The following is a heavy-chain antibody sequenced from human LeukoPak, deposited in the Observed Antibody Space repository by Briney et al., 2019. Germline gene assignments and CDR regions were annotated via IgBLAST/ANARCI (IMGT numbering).Heavy chain of an antibody. D-gene: IGHD3-22*01. J-gene: IGHJ4*02. CDR2: ITGSGANT. CDR1: GFSFSTYS. V-gene: IGHV3-23*01. CDR3: YYYDSSGFYPQTKIDY. Sequence: GGSLRLSCAGSGFSFSTYSMNWVRQAPGKGVEGGSGITGSGANTYYADSVKGRFTISRDNSKNTLYTRMNSLRAEDTAVYYCYYYDSSGFYPQTKIDYWGQGTLVTVSS.